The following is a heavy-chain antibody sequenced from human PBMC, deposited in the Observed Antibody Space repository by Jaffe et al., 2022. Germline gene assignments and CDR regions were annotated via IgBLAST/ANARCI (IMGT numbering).Heavy chain of an antibody. D-gene: IGHD5-18*01. CDR2: IYHSGST. CDR3: ARHAPIQPVDY. CDR1: GYSISSGYY. Sequence: QVQLQESGPGLVKPSETLSLTCAVSGYSISSGYYWGWIRQPPGKGLEWIGSIYHSGSTYYNPSLKSRVTISVDTSKNQFSLKLSSVTAADTAVYYCARHAPIQPVDYWGQGTLVTVSS. V-gene: IGHV4-38-2*01. J-gene: IGHJ4*02.